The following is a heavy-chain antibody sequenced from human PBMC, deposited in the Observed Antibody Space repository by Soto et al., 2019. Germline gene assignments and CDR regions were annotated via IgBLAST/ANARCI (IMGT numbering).Heavy chain of an antibody. CDR3: ARGETRPLYYYGMDV. CDR1: GYSFIDYY. V-gene: IGHV1-2*04. Sequence: ASVKVSCKASGYSFIDYYMHWVRQAPGQGFEWMGWINPNSGGTNYAQKFQGWVTMTRDTSISTAYMELSRLRSDDTAVYYCARGETRPLYYYGMDVWGQGTTVTVSS. CDR2: INPNSGGT. J-gene: IGHJ6*02.